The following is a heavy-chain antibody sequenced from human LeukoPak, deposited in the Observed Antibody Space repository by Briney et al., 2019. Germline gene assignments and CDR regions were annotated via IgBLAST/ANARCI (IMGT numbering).Heavy chain of an antibody. J-gene: IGHJ4*02. D-gene: IGHD6-19*01. Sequence: TPSQTLSLTCTVSGGSISSGSYYWSWIRQPAGKGLEWIGRIYTSGSTNYNPSLKSRVIISVATSKNQFSLKLSSVTAADTAVYYCARTYSSYFDYWGQGTLVTVSS. CDR3: ARTYSSYFDY. CDR1: GGSISSGSYY. V-gene: IGHV4-61*02. CDR2: IYTSGST.